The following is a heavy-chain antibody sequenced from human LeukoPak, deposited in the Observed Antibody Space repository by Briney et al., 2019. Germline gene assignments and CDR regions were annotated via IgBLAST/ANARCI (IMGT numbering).Heavy chain of an antibody. CDR3: TTRACHAGGCSSSFYYYYGLHF. CDR2: IIPIFGTA. J-gene: IGHJ6*02. V-gene: IGHV1-69*13. D-gene: IGHD3-16*01. Sequence: SVKVSCKATGNSISNYAVSWVRQAPGQGFEWMGGIIPIFGTADYAQKFQGRVTITADQSTSTTYMALSSLKSEDTATYYCTTRACHAGGCSSSFYYYYGLHFWGQGTTVSVSS. CDR1: GNSISNYA.